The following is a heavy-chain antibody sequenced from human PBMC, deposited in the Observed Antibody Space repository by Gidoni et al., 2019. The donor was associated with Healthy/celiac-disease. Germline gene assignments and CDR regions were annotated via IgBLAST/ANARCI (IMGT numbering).Heavy chain of an antibody. CDR3: ARNIYCSGGSCYSYWYFDL. CDR1: GGSISSSSYY. D-gene: IGHD2-15*01. J-gene: IGHJ2*01. Sequence: QLQLQESGPGLVKPSETMSLTCTVPGGSISSSSYYWGWIRQPPGKGLGWRGSIYYSGSTYYNPSLKSRVTISVDTSKNQFSLKLSSVTAADTAVYYCARNIYCSGGSCYSYWYFDLWGRGTLVTVSS. V-gene: IGHV4-39*01. CDR2: IYYSGST.